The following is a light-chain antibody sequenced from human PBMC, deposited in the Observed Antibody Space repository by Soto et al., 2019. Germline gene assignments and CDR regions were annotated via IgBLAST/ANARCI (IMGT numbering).Light chain of an antibody. V-gene: IGLV3-21*01. Sequence: SYELTQPPSVSVAPGKTARITCGGNNIGSKSVHWYQQKPGQAPVLVIYYDSDRPSGIPERFSGSNSANTATLTIGRVEAGDEADYYWQVWESRSVQVVFGGGTKLTVL. CDR1: NIGSKS. CDR3: QVWESRSVQVV. CDR2: YDS. J-gene: IGLJ2*01.